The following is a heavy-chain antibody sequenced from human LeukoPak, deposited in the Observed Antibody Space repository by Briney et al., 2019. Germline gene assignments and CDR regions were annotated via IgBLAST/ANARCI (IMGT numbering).Heavy chain of an antibody. V-gene: IGHV3-48*03. CDR1: GFTFSSFE. J-gene: IGHJ3*02. CDR3: AREIDAFDI. CDR2: ISGNCHTI. Sequence: PGGSLRLSCAASGFTFSSFEMNWVRQAPGKGLEWVSYISGNCHTIYDAHSVHGLFPISRDNAKNSLFLQMNSLSVEDTAVYFCAREIDAFDIWGQGTTVTVSS.